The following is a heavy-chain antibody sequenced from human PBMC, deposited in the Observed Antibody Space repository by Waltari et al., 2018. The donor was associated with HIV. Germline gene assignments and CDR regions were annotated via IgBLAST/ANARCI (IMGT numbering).Heavy chain of an antibody. CDR1: GGSISSSSYY. D-gene: IGHD1-26*01. CDR3: ARQAVGRVAFDY. J-gene: IGHJ4*02. V-gene: IGHV4-39*01. Sequence: QLQLQESGPGLVKPSETLSLTCTVSGGSISSSSYYWGWIRQPPGKGLEWIGSIYYSGRTYNNPSLKRRGTISVDTSKNQFSLKLSSVTAADTAVYYCARQAVGRVAFDYWGQGTLVTVSS. CDR2: IYYSGRT.